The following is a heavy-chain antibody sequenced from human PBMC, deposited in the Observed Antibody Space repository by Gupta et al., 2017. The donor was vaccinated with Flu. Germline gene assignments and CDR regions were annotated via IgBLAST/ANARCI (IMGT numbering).Heavy chain of an antibody. V-gene: IGHV3-23*01. CDR3: AKGGPPWYFDL. CDR2: ISGSGGST. J-gene: IGHJ2*01. Sequence: WVRQGPGKGLEWVSAISGSGGSTYYADSVKGRFTISRDNSKNTLYLQMNSLRAEDTAVYYCAKGGPPWYFDLWGRGTLVTVSS. D-gene: IGHD3-16*01.